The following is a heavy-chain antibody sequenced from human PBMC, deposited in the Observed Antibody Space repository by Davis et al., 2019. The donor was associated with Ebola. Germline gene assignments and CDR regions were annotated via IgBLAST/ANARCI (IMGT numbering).Heavy chain of an antibody. CDR2: INPNSGGT. D-gene: IGHD2-8*01. Sequence: ASVKVSCKASGYTFTGYYMHWVRQAPGQGLEWMGWINPNSGGTNYAQKFQGWVTMTRNTSISTAYMELSSLRSEDTAVYYCARVTARLRRMVAVYGMDVWGQGTTVTVSS. J-gene: IGHJ6*02. V-gene: IGHV1-2*04. CDR1: GYTFTGYY. CDR3: ARVTARLRRMVAVYGMDV.